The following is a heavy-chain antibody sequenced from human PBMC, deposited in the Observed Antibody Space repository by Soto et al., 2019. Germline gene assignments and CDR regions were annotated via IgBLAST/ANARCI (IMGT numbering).Heavy chain of an antibody. D-gene: IGHD3-10*01. V-gene: IGHV4-30-2*06. CDR3: ARGAQLLFDWFDP. J-gene: IGHJ5*02. CDR2: IYDRGTP. Sequence: ASETLSLTCSVSGASISSGGYSWYWIRQSPREGLEWIGFIYDRGTPYYNRSLKSRVTISVDGSKNQFSLNLSSVTAADTAVYYCARGAQLLFDWFDPGGQGALVTVSS. CDR1: GASISSGGYS.